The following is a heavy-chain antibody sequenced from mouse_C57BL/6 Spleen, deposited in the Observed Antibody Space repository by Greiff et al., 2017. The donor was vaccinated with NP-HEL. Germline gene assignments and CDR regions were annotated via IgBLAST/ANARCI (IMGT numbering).Heavy chain of an antibody. CDR2: IDPSDSYT. J-gene: IGHJ2*01. CDR1: GYTFTSYW. CDR3: ARGGGYPSYYFDY. V-gene: IGHV1-69*01. Sequence: QVQLQQPGAELVMPGASVKLSCKASGYTFTSYWMHWVKQRPGQGLEWIGEIDPSDSYTNYNQKFKGKSTLTVDKSSSTAYMKLSSLTSEDSAVYYCARGGGYPSYYFDYWGQGTTLTVSS. D-gene: IGHD2-2*01.